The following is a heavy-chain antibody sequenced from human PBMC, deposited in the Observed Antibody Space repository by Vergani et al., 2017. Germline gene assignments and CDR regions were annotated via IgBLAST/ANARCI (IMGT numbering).Heavy chain of an antibody. D-gene: IGHD6-13*01. CDR3: ARARIAAAGNSYYYYGKDV. V-gene: IGHV4-59*01. CDR2: IYYSGST. J-gene: IGHJ6*02. Sequence: QVQLQESGPGLVKPSETLSLTCTVSGGSISSYYWSWIRQPPGKGLEWIGYIYYSGSTNYNPSLKSRVTISVDTSKNQFSLKLSSVTAADTAVYYCARARIAAAGNSYYYYGKDVWGQGTTVTVSS. CDR1: GGSISSYY.